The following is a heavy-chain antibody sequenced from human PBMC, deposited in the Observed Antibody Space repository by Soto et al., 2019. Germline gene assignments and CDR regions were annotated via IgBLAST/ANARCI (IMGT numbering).Heavy chain of an antibody. CDR1: GLSLSISGVG. J-gene: IGHJ6*03. CDR2: IYWDDDK. CDR3: AHSRHYYYYMDV. V-gene: IGHV2-5*02. Sequence: QITLKESGPTLVKPTQTLTLTCTFSGLSLSISGVGVGWIRQPPGKALEWLALIYWDDDKRYSPSLKTRLTITKDTPKNQVVLTMTNMDPVDTATYYCAHSRHYYYYMDVWGKGTTVTVSS.